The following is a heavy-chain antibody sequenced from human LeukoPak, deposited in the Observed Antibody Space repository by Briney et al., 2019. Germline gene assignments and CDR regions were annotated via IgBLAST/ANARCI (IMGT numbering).Heavy chain of an antibody. D-gene: IGHD3-9*01. V-gene: IGHV3-23*01. CDR2: ISGSGGST. CDR1: GFTFSSYA. Sequence: GGSLRLSCAASGFTFSSYAMSWVRQAPGKGLEWVSAISGSGGSTYYADSVKGRFTISRDNSKNTLYLQMNSLRAEDTAVYYCAKVSLTYDILTGYYPGYFDYWGQGTLVTVSS. CDR3: AKVSLTYDILTGYYPGYFDY. J-gene: IGHJ4*02.